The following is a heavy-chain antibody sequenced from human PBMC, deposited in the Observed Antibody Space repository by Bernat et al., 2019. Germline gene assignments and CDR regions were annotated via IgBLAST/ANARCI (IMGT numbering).Heavy chain of an antibody. CDR3: ARDSHVRSVRGGGFDY. V-gene: IGHV3-48*03. CDR1: GFTFSSYE. CDR2: ISSSGSTI. D-gene: IGHD3-10*01. Sequence: EVQLVESGGGLVQPGGSLRLSCAASGFTFSSYEMNWVRQAPGKGLEWVSYISSSGSTIYYADSVKGRFTISRDNAKNSLYLQMNSLRAEVTAVYYCARDSHVRSVRGGGFDYWGQGTLVTVSS. J-gene: IGHJ4*02.